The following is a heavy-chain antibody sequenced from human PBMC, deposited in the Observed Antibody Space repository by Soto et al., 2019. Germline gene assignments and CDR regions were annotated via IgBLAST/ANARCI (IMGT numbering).Heavy chain of an antibody. CDR3: ARDQYGGLHKSYYGMHV. D-gene: IGHD5-12*01. V-gene: IGHV1-46*01. CDR1: GYTFTSYY. CDR2: INPSGGST. Sequence: GASVKVSCKASGYTFTSYYMHWVRQAPGQGLEWMGIINPSGGSTSYAQKFQGRVTMTRDTSTSTVYMELSSLRSEDTAGYYCARDQYGGLHKSYYGMHVWGQGTTVTVSS. J-gene: IGHJ6*02.